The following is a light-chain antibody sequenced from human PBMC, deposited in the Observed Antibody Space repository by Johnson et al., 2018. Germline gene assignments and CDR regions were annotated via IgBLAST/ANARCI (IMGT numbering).Light chain of an antibody. CDR3: GTWDSSLSVGNV. Sequence: QSVLTQPPSVSAAPGQKVTISCSGSSSNIGNNYVSWYQQLPGTAPKLLIYENNKRPSGIPDRFSGSKSGTSATLGITGLQTGDEADYYCGTWDSSLSVGNVFGSGTMVTVL. CDR2: ENN. CDR1: SSNIGNNY. V-gene: IGLV1-51*02. J-gene: IGLJ1*01.